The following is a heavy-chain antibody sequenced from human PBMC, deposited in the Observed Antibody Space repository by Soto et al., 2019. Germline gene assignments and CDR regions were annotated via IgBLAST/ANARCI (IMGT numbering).Heavy chain of an antibody. D-gene: IGHD3-9*01. Sequence: PSETLSLTCTVSGGSISSYYWSWIRQPPGKGLEWIGYIYYSGSTNYNPSLKSRVTISVDTSKNQFSLKLSSVTAADTAVYYCARAELRYFDWLLVYWGQALLVTVSS. CDR1: GGSISSYY. CDR3: ARAELRYFDWLLVY. CDR2: IYYSGST. V-gene: IGHV4-59*08. J-gene: IGHJ4*02.